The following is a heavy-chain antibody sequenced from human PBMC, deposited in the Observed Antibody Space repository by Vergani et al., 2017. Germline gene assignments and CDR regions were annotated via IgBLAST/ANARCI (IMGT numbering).Heavy chain of an antibody. Sequence: EVQLVESGGGLVQPGGSLRLSCAASGFTFSSYSMNWVRQAPGKGLEWVSSISSSSSYIYYADSVKGRFTISRDNAKNSLYLQMNSLRAEDTAVYYCAREGIFPREPVGDYWGQGTLVTVSS. CDR2: ISSSSSYI. J-gene: IGHJ4*02. V-gene: IGHV3-21*01. CDR1: GFTFSSYS. D-gene: IGHD1-26*01. CDR3: AREGIFPREPVGDY.